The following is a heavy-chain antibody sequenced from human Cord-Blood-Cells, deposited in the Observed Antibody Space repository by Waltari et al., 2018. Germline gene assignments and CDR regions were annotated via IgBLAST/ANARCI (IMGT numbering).Heavy chain of an antibody. V-gene: IGHV1-8*01. CDR2: MNPNSGNT. CDR3: ASGITIFGVVIPDGMDV. D-gene: IGHD3-3*01. CDR1: GYTFTSYD. J-gene: IGHJ6*02. Sequence: QVQLVQSGAEVKKPGASVKVSCKAPGYTFTSYDINWVRQATGQGLEWMGWMNPNSGNTGYAQKFQGRVTITRNTSISTAYMELSSLRSEDTAVYYCASGITIFGVVIPDGMDVWGQGTTVTVSS.